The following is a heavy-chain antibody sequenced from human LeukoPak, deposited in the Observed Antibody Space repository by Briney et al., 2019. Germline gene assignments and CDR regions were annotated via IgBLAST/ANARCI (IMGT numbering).Heavy chain of an antibody. CDR3: ARDTVVPTQWFGEHGAFDI. Sequence: SETLSLTCTVSGGSVSSGSYYWSWIRQPPGKGLEWIGYIYYSGSTNYNPSLKSRVTISVDTSKNQFSLKLSSVTAADTAVYYCARDTVVPTQWFGEHGAFDIWGQGTMVTVSS. V-gene: IGHV4-61*01. CDR2: IYYSGST. D-gene: IGHD3-10*01. J-gene: IGHJ3*02. CDR1: GGSVSSGSYY.